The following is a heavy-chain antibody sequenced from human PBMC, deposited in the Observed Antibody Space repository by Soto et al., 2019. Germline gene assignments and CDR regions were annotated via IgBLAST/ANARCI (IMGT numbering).Heavy chain of an antibody. D-gene: IGHD3-22*01. Sequence: ASVKVSCKASGYTFTSYGFSWVRQAPGQGLEWMGWISASNGNTNYAQKFQGRVTMTRDTSISTAYMELSRLRSDDTAVYYCARENVPYYYDSSGFSSGYGMDVWGQGTTVTV. J-gene: IGHJ6*02. V-gene: IGHV1-18*01. CDR2: ISASNGNT. CDR3: ARENVPYYYDSSGFSSGYGMDV. CDR1: GYTFTSYG.